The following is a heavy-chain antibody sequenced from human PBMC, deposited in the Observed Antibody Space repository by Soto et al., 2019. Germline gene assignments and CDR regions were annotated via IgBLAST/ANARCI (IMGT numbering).Heavy chain of an antibody. Sequence: GGSLRLSCAASGFTFSNYWMIWVRQAPGKGLEWVANIKQDGSEKYYVDSVKGRFTISRDDAKNSLYLQMSSLRAEDTAVYYCARPVVAATLLNYWGQGIQVTSPQ. CDR3: ARPVVAATLLNY. CDR2: IKQDGSEK. CDR1: GFTFSNYW. J-gene: IGHJ4*02. V-gene: IGHV3-7*01. D-gene: IGHD2-15*01.